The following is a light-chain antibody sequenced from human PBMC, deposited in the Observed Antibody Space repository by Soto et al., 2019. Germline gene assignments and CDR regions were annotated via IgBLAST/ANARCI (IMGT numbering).Light chain of an antibody. CDR3: QQRSSWPII. CDR2: GAS. J-gene: IGKJ5*01. CDR1: HSVSSTY. Sequence: MLMTHSPGPPSVSPGERATLSCRSSHSVSSTYLIWYQQKPGQAPRLLIYGASSRATGVPDRFSGGGSGADFTLPISSLEPEDFTVYYCQQRSSWPIICGQGTRLEIK. V-gene: IGKV3D-20*02.